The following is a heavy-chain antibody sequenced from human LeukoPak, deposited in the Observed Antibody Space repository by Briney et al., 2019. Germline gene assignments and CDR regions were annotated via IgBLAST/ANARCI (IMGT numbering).Heavy chain of an antibody. D-gene: IGHD3-16*02. CDR2: IKSKTDGGTT. CDR3: TTDSYDYVWGSYRYTDY. V-gene: IGHV3-15*01. CDR1: GFTFSNAW. Sequence: GGSLRLSCAASGFTFSNAWMSWVRQAPGKGLEWVGRIKSKTDGGTTDYAAPVKGRFTISRDDPKNTLYLQMNSLKTEDTAVYYCTTDSYDYVWGSYRYTDYWGQGTLVTVSS. J-gene: IGHJ4*02.